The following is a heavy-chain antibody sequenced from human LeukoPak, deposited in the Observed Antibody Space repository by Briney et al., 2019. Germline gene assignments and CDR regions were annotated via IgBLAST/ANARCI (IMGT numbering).Heavy chain of an antibody. V-gene: IGHV3-21*01. CDR1: GFTFSSYS. J-gene: IGHJ3*02. D-gene: IGHD2-21*02. CDR2: ISGDSSYI. Sequence: GGSLRLSCAASGFTFSSYSLNWVRQAPGKGLEWVSSISGDSSYIYYADSVKGRFTISRDNAKNSLYLQMNSLGAEDTAVYYCARGAPGVTMAFDIWGQGTMVTVSS. CDR3: ARGAPGVTMAFDI.